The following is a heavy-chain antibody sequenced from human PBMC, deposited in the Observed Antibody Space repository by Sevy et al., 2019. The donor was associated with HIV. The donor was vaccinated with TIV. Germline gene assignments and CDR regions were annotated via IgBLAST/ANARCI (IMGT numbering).Heavy chain of an antibody. CDR3: AREGCTKPHDY. Sequence: GGSLRLSCAASGFDLSIYSMSWVRQAPGKGLEWVSTLSFGCGKINYANSVKGRFTISRENSKSSVYLQMNNMRVEDTAVYYCAREGCTKPHDYWGQGTLVTVSS. CDR1: GFDLSIYS. D-gene: IGHD2-8*01. J-gene: IGHJ4*02. V-gene: IGHV3-23*01. CDR2: LSFGCGKI.